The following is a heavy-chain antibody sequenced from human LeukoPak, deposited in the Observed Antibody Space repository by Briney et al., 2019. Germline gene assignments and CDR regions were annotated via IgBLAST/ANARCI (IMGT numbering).Heavy chain of an antibody. V-gene: IGHV3-23*01. CDR2: ISGSGGST. J-gene: IGHJ6*02. Sequence: GGSLRLSCAASGFTFSSYAMSWVRQAPGKGLEWVSAISGSGGSTYYADFVKGRFTISRDNSKNTLYLQMNSLRAEDSAIYYCAKSTYCSGGGCHLYGMDVWGQGTTVTVSS. D-gene: IGHD2-15*01. CDR3: AKSTYCSGGGCHLYGMDV. CDR1: GFTFSSYA.